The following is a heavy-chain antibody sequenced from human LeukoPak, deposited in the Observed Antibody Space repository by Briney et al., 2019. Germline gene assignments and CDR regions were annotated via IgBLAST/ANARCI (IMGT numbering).Heavy chain of an antibody. CDR1: GYTFTSYG. J-gene: IGHJ6*02. CDR2: ISAYNGNT. Sequence: GASVKVSCKASGYTFTSYGISWVRQAPGQGLEWMGWISAYNGNTNYAQKLQGRVTMTTDTSTSTAYMELRSLRSDDTAVYYCARDIRAAGVNYYYYYGMDVWGQGTTVTVSS. CDR3: ARDIRAAGVNYYYYYGMDV. D-gene: IGHD6-13*01. V-gene: IGHV1-18*01.